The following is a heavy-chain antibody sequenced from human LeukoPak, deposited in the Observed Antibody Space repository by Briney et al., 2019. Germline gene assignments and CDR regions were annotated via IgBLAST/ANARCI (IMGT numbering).Heavy chain of an antibody. CDR1: GFTFSSYA. J-gene: IGHJ4*02. CDR3: ARDAYDILTGYQDYYFDY. CDR2: ISGSGGST. V-gene: IGHV3-23*01. Sequence: PGGSLRLSCAASGFTFSSYAMSWVRQAPGKGLEWVSAISGSGGSTYYADSVKGRFTISRDNAKNSLYLQMNSLRAEDTAVYYCARDAYDILTGYQDYYFDYWGQGTLVTVSS. D-gene: IGHD3-9*01.